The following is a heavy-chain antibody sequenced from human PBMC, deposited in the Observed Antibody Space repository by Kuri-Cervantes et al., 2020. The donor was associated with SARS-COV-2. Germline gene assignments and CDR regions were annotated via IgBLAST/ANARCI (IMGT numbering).Heavy chain of an antibody. Sequence: ASVKVSCKASGYTFTTYALNWARQAPGQGLEWLGWIGTNTGNPTYAQGFTGRFVFSLDTSASTAYLQISALKAEDTAVYYCARDGYVHCGSVSCFDYWGKGTLVTVSS. J-gene: IGHJ4*02. V-gene: IGHV7-4-1*02. CDR2: IGTNTGNP. CDR1: GYTFTTYA. D-gene: IGHD2-2*01. CDR3: ARDGYVHCGSVSCFDY.